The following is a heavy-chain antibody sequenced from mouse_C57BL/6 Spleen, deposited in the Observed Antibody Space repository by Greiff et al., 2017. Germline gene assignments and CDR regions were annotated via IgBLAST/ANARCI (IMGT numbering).Heavy chain of an antibody. D-gene: IGHD2-3*01. CDR2: IDPNSGGT. V-gene: IGHV1-72*01. J-gene: IGHJ1*03. CDR1: GYTFTSYW. CDR3: ARRSFYDGYSWYFDV. Sequence: QVQLQQPGAELVKPGASVKLSCKASGYTFTSYWMHWVKQRPGRGLEWIGGIDPNSGGTKYNEKFKSKATLTVDKPSSTAYMQLSSLTSEDSAVYYCARRSFYDGYSWYFDVWGTGTTVTVSS.